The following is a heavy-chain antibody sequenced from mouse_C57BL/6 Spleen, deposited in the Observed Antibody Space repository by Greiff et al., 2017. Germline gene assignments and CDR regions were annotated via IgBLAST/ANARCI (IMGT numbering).Heavy chain of an antibody. V-gene: IGHV1-15*01. CDR2: IDPETGGT. CDR1: GYTFTDYE. J-gene: IGHJ4*01. D-gene: IGHD3-3*01. CDR3: TRWGLHAMDY. Sequence: QVQLKESGAELVRPGASVTLSCKASGYTFTDYEMHWVKQTPVHGLEWIGAIDPETGGTAYNQKFKGKAILTADKSSSTAYMELRSLTSEDSAVYYCTRWGLHAMDYWGQGTSVTVSS.